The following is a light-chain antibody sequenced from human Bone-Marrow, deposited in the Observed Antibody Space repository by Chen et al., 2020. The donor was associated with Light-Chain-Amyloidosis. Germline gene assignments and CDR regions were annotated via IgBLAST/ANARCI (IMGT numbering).Light chain of an antibody. J-gene: IGLJ1*01. Sequence: HSALTQPASVSGSPGQTITSSCTGTSSDVGGDNHVSWYQQHPDKAPKLMIYEVTNRPSWVPDRFSASKSNNAASLTISGLHAEDEADYFCSSYTITNTLVFGSGTRVTVL. CDR3: SSYTITNTLV. CDR2: EVT. CDR1: SSDVGGDNH. V-gene: IGLV2-14*01.